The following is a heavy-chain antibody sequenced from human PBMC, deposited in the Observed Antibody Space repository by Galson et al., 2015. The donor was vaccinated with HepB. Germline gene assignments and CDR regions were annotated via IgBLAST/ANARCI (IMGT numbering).Heavy chain of an antibody. V-gene: IGHV1-2*02. Sequence: SVKVSCKASGYTFTGYYMQWVRQAPGQGLEWMGWINPNSGGTNYAQKFQGRVTMTRDTSISTAYMELSRLTSDDTAVYYCARGNPGIAAAGTIHFDYWGQGTLVTVSS. D-gene: IGHD6-13*01. CDR1: GYTFTGYY. J-gene: IGHJ4*02. CDR3: ARGNPGIAAAGTIHFDY. CDR2: INPNSGGT.